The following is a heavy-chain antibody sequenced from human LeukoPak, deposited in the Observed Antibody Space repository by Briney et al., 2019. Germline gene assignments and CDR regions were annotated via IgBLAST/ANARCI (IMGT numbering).Heavy chain of an antibody. D-gene: IGHD2-2*01. Sequence: GGSLRLSCAASGFTFSSYAMSWVRQAPGKGLEWVSAISGSGGSTYYADSVKGRFTISRDNSKNTLYLQMNSLRAEDTAVYYCARSHAPIPAAIACYFDYWGQGTLVTVSS. J-gene: IGHJ4*02. CDR2: ISGSGGST. CDR1: GFTFSSYA. V-gene: IGHV3-23*01. CDR3: ARSHAPIPAAIACYFDY.